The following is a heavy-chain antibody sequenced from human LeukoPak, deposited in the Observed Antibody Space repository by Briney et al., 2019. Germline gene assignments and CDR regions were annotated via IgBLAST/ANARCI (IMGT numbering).Heavy chain of an antibody. V-gene: IGHV3-11*04. J-gene: IGHJ3*02. D-gene: IGHD6-6*01. Sequence: GGSLRLSCAAAGFTVSDNYMNWVRQAPGKGLEWVSYISSSGSTIYYADSVKGRFTISRDNAKNSLYLQMNSLRAEDTAVYYCARDPRSVAVAARNAFDIWGQGTMVTVSS. CDR3: ARDPRSVAVAARNAFDI. CDR2: ISSSGSTI. CDR1: GFTVSDNY.